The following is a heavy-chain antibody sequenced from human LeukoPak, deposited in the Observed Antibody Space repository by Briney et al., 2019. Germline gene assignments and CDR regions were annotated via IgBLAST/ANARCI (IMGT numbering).Heavy chain of an antibody. V-gene: IGHV1-8*01. CDR1: GYTFTDYD. CDR3: ATNVYDFWSGFELYFDY. J-gene: IGHJ4*02. CDR2: MNANTGDA. Sequence: ASVKDSCKASGYTFTDYDINGVRQAARQGLQWLGWMNANTGDAGYARKFQGRVTMTRNTSISTAYMELSSLRSEDTAVYYCATNVYDFWSGFELYFDYWGQGTLVTVSS. D-gene: IGHD3-3*01.